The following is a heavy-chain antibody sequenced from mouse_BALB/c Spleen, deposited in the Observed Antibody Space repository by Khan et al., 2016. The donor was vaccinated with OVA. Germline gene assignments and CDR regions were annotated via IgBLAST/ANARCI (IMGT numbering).Heavy chain of an antibody. J-gene: IGHJ3*01. D-gene: IGHD1-3*01. V-gene: IGHV1S137*01. Sequence: QVQLQQPGAELVRPGVSVKISCKGSGYTFTDYAMHWVKQSHAKSLEWIGVISTHYGDASYNQKFKGKATMTVDTSSSTAYMELDRLPSEDSAIYYCSRWSGDYRFAYWGQGTLVTVSA. CDR3: SRWSGDYRFAY. CDR1: GYTFTDYA. CDR2: ISTHYGDA.